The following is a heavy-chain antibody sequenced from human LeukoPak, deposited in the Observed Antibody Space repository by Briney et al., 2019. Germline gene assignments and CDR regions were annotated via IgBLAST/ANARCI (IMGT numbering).Heavy chain of an antibody. CDR3: AKRYCSSTSCSYFDY. CDR2: IYYSGST. Sequence: SETLSLTCTVSGGSISGYYWTWIRQPPGKGLEWIGYIYYSGSTNYNPSLKSRVTISVDKSKNQFSLKLGSVTAADTAVYYCAKRYCSSTSCSYFDYWGQGTLVTVSS. V-gene: IGHV4-59*12. D-gene: IGHD2-2*01. CDR1: GGSISGYY. J-gene: IGHJ4*02.